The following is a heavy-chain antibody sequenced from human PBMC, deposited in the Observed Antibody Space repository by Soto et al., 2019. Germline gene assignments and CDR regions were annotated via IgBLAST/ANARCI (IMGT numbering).Heavy chain of an antibody. CDR3: ARYSGYDSCYYYGMDV. V-gene: IGHV3-11*06. Sequence: QVQLVESGGGLVKPGGSLRLSCAASGFTFSDYYISWIRQAPGKGLEWVSYISSSSSYTNYADSVKGRFTISRDNAKNSLCLQMSCRRAEDTAVYYCARYSGYDSCYYYGMDVWGQGTTVTVSS. CDR2: ISSSSSYT. J-gene: IGHJ6*02. D-gene: IGHD5-12*01. CDR1: GFTFSDYY.